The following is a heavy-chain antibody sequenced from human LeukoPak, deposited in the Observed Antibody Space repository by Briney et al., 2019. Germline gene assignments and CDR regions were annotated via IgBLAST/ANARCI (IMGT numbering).Heavy chain of an antibody. Sequence: PGGSLRLSCAASGFTFDDYAMHWVRQAPGKGLEWVSGISWHSGSIDYADSVKGRFTISRDNAKNSLYLQMNSLRVEDTAVYYCARRGLPDVWGKGTTVTVSS. V-gene: IGHV3-9*01. J-gene: IGHJ6*03. CDR2: ISWHSGSI. CDR3: ARRGLPDV. CDR1: GFTFDDYA. D-gene: IGHD2-15*01.